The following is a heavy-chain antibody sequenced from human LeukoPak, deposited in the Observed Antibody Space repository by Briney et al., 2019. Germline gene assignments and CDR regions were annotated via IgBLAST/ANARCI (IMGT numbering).Heavy chain of an antibody. J-gene: IGHJ4*02. CDR2: INHSGST. CDR1: GGHFSGYY. Sequence: PSETLSLTCAVYGGHFSGYYWSWIRQPPGKGLEWIGEINHSGSTNYNPSLKSRVTISVDTSKNQFSLKLSSVTAADTVVYYCARAGLRFSGLGYWGQGTLVTVSS. CDR3: ARAGLRFSGLGY. V-gene: IGHV4-34*01. D-gene: IGHD3-3*01.